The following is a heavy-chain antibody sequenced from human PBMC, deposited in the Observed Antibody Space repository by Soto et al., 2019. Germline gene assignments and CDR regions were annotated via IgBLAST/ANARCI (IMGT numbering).Heavy chain of an antibody. J-gene: IGHJ4*02. D-gene: IGHD3-10*01. CDR2: ISYDGSNK. Sequence: QVQLVESGGGVVQPGRSLRPSCAASGFTFSSYAMHWVRQAPGKGLEWVAVISYDGSNKYYADSVKGRFTISRDNSKNTXXLQMNSLRAEDTAVYYCARDPMGRYYGSGSYYFDYWGQGTLVTVSS. CDR1: GFTFSSYA. V-gene: IGHV3-30-3*01. CDR3: ARDPMGRYYGSGSYYFDY.